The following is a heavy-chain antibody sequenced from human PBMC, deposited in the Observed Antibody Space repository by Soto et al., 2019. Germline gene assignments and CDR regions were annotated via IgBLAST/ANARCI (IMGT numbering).Heavy chain of an antibody. CDR3: ARVPVAGIYYYYYYXMDG. CDR2: INAGNGNT. CDR1: GYTFTSYA. Sequence: ASVKVSCKASGYTFTSYAMHWVRQAPGQRLEWMGWINAGNGNTKYSQKFQGRVTITRDTSASTAYMELSSLRSEDTAVYYCARVPVAGIYYYYYYXMDGWAKRTTVTVSS. J-gene: IGHJ6*03. V-gene: IGHV1-3*01. D-gene: IGHD6-19*01.